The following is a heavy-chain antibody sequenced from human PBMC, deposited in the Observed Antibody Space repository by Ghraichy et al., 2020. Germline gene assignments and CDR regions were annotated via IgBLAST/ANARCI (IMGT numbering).Heavy chain of an antibody. J-gene: IGHJ6*02. CDR2: IYYSGST. Sequence: SETLSLTCTVSGGSLSSSNYYWGWIRQPPGKGLEWIGSIYYSGSTYYNPSLKSRVTISVDTSKNQFSLKLSSVTAADTAVYYCARPRITLAGEAELCYYGMDVWGQGTTVTVSS. D-gene: IGHD6-19*01. CDR3: ARPRITLAGEAELCYYGMDV. CDR1: GGSLSSSNYY. V-gene: IGHV4-39*01.